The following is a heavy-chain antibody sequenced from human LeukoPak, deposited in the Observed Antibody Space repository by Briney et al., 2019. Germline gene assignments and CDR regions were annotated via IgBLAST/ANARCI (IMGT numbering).Heavy chain of an antibody. CDR1: GGTFSSYA. CDR2: IIPILGIA. J-gene: IGHJ6*02. CDR3: ASAQPKDIVVVVAATHHYYYGMDV. V-gene: IGHV1-69*04. D-gene: IGHD2-15*01. Sequence: SVKVSCKASGGTFSSYAISWVRQAPGQGLEWMGRIIPILGIANYAQKFQGRVTITADKSTSTAYMELSSLRSEDTAVYYCASAQPKDIVVVVAATHHYYYGMDVWGQGTTVTVSS.